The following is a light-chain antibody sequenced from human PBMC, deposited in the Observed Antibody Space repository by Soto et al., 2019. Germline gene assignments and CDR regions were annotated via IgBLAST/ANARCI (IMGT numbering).Light chain of an antibody. Sequence: EIVLTQSPGTLSLSPGERATLSCRASQSVSSSYLAWYQQKPGQAPRLLIYGASSRATGIPDRFSGSGSGTDFTLTISRLEPEDFAVYYCQQYDNLLMYTFGQGTKLEIK. V-gene: IGKV3-20*01. CDR3: QQYDNLLMYT. J-gene: IGKJ2*01. CDR2: GAS. CDR1: QSVSSSY.